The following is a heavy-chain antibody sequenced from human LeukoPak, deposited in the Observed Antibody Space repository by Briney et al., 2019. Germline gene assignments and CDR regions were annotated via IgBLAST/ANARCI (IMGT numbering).Heavy chain of an antibody. Sequence: GESLKISCQGSGYSFTTYWIGWVRQMPGKGLECMGIIYPGDSDTRYSPSFQGQVTISADKSINTAYLQWSSLKASDAAMYYCARLGTYWSNYYFEYWGQGTLVTVSS. J-gene: IGHJ4*02. V-gene: IGHV5-51*01. CDR1: GYSFTTYW. CDR2: IYPGDSDT. CDR3: ARLGTYWSNYYFEY. D-gene: IGHD3-10*01.